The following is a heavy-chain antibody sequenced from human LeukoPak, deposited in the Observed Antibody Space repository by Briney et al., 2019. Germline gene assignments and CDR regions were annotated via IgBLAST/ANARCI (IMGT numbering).Heavy chain of an antibody. V-gene: IGHV3-23*01. CDR1: GFTFSSHT. D-gene: IGHD2-15*01. CDR2: ISSSGGST. J-gene: IGHJ4*02. Sequence: GGSLRLSCAASGFTFSSHTMSWVRQAPGKGLEWVSDISSSGGSTYYADSVKGRFTISRDNSRNTLYLQMNSLRAEDTAVYYCAKAVVVSYYDYWGQGTLVTVSS. CDR3: AKAVVVSYYDY.